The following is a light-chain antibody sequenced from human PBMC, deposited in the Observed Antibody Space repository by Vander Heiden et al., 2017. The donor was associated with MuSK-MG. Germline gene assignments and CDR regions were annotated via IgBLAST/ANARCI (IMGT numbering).Light chain of an antibody. CDR2: LGS. CDR1: QSLLHSNGYNY. V-gene: IGKV2-28*01. CDR3: MQALQTPWT. Sequence: DIVMTQSPLSLPVTPGEPASISCRSSQSLLHSNGYNYLDWYLQKPGQSPQLLLYLGSNRDSGVPDRFSGSGSGTDFTLKISRVEAEDVGVYYCMQALQTPWTFGQGTKVEIK. J-gene: IGKJ1*01.